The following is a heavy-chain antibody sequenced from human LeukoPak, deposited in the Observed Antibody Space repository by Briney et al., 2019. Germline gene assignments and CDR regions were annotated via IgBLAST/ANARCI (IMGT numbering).Heavy chain of an antibody. D-gene: IGHD2-15*01. CDR2: IIPILGIA. CDR3: ASAYCSGGSCYVNWFDP. J-gene: IGHJ5*02. CDR1: GGTFSSYA. V-gene: IGHV1-69*04. Sequence: SVKVSCKASGGTFSSYAISWARQAPGQGLEWMGRIIPILGIANYAQKFQGRVTITADKSTSTAYMELSSLRSEDTAVYYCASAYCSGGSCYVNWFDPWGQGTLVTVSS.